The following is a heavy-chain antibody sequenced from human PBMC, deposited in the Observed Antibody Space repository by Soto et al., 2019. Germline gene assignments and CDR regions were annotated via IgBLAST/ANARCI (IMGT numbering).Heavy chain of an antibody. Sequence: GASVKVSCKASGYTFTSYDINWVRQATGQGLEWMGWMNPNSGNTGYAQKFQGRVTMTRNTSISTAYMELSSLRSEDTAVYYCARGPFPYGSGSYYGPNNWFDPWGQGTLVTVS. CDR3: ARGPFPYGSGSYYGPNNWFDP. CDR1: GYTFTSYD. V-gene: IGHV1-8*01. CDR2: MNPNSGNT. J-gene: IGHJ5*02. D-gene: IGHD3-10*01.